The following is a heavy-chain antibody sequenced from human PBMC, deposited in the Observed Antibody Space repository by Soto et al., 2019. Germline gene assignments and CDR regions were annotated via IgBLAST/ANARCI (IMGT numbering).Heavy chain of an antibody. J-gene: IGHJ5*02. Sequence: SETLSLTCTVSGGSISSSSYYWGWIRQPPGKGLEWIGSIYYSGSTYYNPSLKSRVTISVDTSKNQFSLKLSSVTAADTAVYYCARGGIVEVPARGWFDPWGQGTLVTVSS. CDR2: IYYSGST. CDR3: ARGGIVEVPARGWFDP. CDR1: GGSISSSSYY. D-gene: IGHD2-2*01. V-gene: IGHV4-39*01.